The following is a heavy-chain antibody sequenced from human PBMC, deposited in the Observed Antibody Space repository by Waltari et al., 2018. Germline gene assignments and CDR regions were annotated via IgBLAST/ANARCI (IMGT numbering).Heavy chain of an antibody. CDR1: GYTFINHA. J-gene: IGHJ4*02. CDR2: INVDNGNT. Sequence: QVHLVQSGAEVKKPGASVKVSCKASGYTFINHAIHWVRQAPGQRREWMGWINVDNGNTRDSQECHGRVTITRDTSATTVNMELSSLRSDDMAVYYCARASRRGYYYDSSGYFQEHYFDYWGQGALVTVSS. CDR3: ARASRRGYYYDSSGYFQEHYFDY. D-gene: IGHD3-22*01. V-gene: IGHV1-3*03.